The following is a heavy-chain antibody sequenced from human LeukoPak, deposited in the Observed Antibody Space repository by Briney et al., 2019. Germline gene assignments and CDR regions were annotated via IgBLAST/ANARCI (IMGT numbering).Heavy chain of an antibody. CDR3: ATESIPDY. J-gene: IGHJ4*02. CDR2: ISSTRSPI. D-gene: IGHD2/OR15-2a*01. Sequence: PGGSLRLSCVASGFTFSSYSMNWVRQAPGKGLEWVSYISSTRSPIHYADSVKGRFTISRDNAKNSLYLQMNSLRAEDTAVYYCATESIPDYWGQGTLVTVSP. CDR1: GFTFSSYS. V-gene: IGHV3-48*01.